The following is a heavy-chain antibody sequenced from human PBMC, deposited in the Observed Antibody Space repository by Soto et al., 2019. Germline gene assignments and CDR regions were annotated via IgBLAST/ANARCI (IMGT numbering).Heavy chain of an antibody. CDR3: ERGTNPGY. Sequence: GGSLRLSCAASGFTVSSNYMSWVRQAPGKGLEWVSVINSGGSTYYADYVKGRFTISRHNAKNTLYLPMNSVRAEDKAVYYCERGTNPGYWGQGTLVTVSS. CDR2: INSGGST. CDR1: GFTVSSNY. V-gene: IGHV3-53*04. D-gene: IGHD1-7*01. J-gene: IGHJ4*02.